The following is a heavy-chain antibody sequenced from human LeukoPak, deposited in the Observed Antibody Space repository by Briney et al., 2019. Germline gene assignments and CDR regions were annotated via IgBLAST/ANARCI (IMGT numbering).Heavy chain of an antibody. Sequence: SETLSLTCTVSGGSISSYYWSWIRQPAGKGLEWIGRIYTSGSTNYNPSLKSRVTISVDTSKNQFSLKLSSVTAADTAVYYCARLYYSEKDNWFDPWGQGTLVTVSS. CDR1: GGSISSYY. V-gene: IGHV4-4*07. CDR3: ARLYYSEKDNWFDP. CDR2: IYTSGST. D-gene: IGHD2/OR15-2a*01. J-gene: IGHJ5*02.